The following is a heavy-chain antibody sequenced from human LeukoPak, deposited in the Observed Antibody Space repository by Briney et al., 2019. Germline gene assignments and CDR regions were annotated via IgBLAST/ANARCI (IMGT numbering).Heavy chain of an antibody. V-gene: IGHV3-30*02. D-gene: IGHD6-13*01. CDR2: IRYDGSNK. J-gene: IGHJ6*03. Sequence: GGSLRLSCAASGFAFSSYGMHWVRQAPGKGLEWAAFIRYDGSNKYYADSVKGRFTISRDNSKNTLYLQMNSLRAEDTAVYYCAKDLMARSSWYIYYMDVWGKGTTVTISS. CDR1: GFAFSSYG. CDR3: AKDLMARSSWYIYYMDV.